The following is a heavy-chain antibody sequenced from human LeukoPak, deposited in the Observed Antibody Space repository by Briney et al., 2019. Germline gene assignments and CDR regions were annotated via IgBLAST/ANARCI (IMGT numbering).Heavy chain of an antibody. D-gene: IGHD6-13*01. CDR3: ARRQRQQLAEKPEYYFDY. J-gene: IGHJ4*02. CDR2: IIPIFGTA. V-gene: IGHV1-69*05. Sequence: SVKVSCKASGGTFSSYAISWVRQAPGQGLEWMGGIIPIFGTANYAQKFQGRVTITTDESTSTAYMELSSLRSEDTAVYYCARRQRQQLAEKPEYYFDYWGQGTLVTVSS. CDR1: GGTFSSYA.